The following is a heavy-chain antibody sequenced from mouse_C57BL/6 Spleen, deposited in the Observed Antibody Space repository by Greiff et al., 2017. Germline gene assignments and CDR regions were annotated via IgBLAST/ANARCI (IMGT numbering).Heavy chain of an antibody. CDR3: ARADYYGSRDYAMDY. D-gene: IGHD1-1*01. CDR2: IDPNSGGT. Sequence: VQLQQPGADLVKPGASVKLSCTASGFTFSSYWMHWVNQRPGRGLEWIGRIDPNSGGTKYNDKFKSKVTLTVDKPSSTAYMQLSRLRCVDSADYDCARADYYGSRDYAMDYGGQGTSVTVSS. V-gene: IGHV1-72*01. CDR1: GFTFSSYW. J-gene: IGHJ4*01.